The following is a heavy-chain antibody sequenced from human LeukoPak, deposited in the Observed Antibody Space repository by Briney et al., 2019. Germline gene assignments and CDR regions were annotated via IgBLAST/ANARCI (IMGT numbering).Heavy chain of an antibody. CDR2: TYYRSKWYN. J-gene: IGHJ3*02. CDR3: AREGLRFLEWLFHVDRHAFDI. D-gene: IGHD3-3*01. Sequence: SQTLSLTCAISVDSVSSNSAAWNWIRQSPSRGLEWLGRTYYRSKWYNDYAVSVKSRITINPDTSKNQFSLQLNSVTPEDTAVYYCAREGLRFLEWLFHVDRHAFDIWGQGTMVTVSS. V-gene: IGHV6-1*01. CDR1: VDSVSSNSAA.